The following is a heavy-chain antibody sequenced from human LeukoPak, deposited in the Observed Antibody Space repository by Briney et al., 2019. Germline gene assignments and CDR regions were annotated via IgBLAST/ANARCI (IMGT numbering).Heavy chain of an antibody. CDR3: ARGKITLGSWYGFRNDAFDI. D-gene: IGHD6-13*01. V-gene: IGHV4-34*01. CDR1: GGSFSGYY. Sequence: PSETLSLTCAVYGGSFSGYYWSWIRQPPGKGLEWIGEINHGGSTNYNPSLKSRVTISVDTSKNQFSLKLSSVTAADTAVYYCARGKITLGSWYGFRNDAFDIWGQGTMVTVSS. J-gene: IGHJ3*02. CDR2: INHGGST.